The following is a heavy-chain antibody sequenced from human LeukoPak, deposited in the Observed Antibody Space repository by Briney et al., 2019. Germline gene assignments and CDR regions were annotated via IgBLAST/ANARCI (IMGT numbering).Heavy chain of an antibody. J-gene: IGHJ3*02. Sequence: TGGSLRLSCEASGFTFSSYGMHWVRQAPGKGLEWVAFIRYAGSNKYYAESVKVRFTISRDNSKNTLYLQMNSLRAEDTAVYYCAKREKYSGSQQGSAFDIWGQGTMVTDSS. CDR1: GFTFSSYG. V-gene: IGHV3-30*02. D-gene: IGHD1-26*01. CDR3: AKREKYSGSQQGSAFDI. CDR2: IRYAGSNK.